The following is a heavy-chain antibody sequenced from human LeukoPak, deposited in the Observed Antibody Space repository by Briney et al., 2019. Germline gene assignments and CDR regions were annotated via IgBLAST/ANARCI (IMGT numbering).Heavy chain of an antibody. D-gene: IGHD2-2*01. CDR1: GGSFSGYY. Sequence: SETLSLTCAVYGGSFSGYYWSWIRQPPGKGLEWIGEINHSGSTNYNPSLKSRVTISVDTSKNQFSLKLSSVTAADTAVYYCARRPGGYCSSTSCYRVYPFDYWGQGTLVTVSS. J-gene: IGHJ4*02. CDR3: ARRPGGYCSSTSCYRVYPFDY. CDR2: INHSGST. V-gene: IGHV4-34*01.